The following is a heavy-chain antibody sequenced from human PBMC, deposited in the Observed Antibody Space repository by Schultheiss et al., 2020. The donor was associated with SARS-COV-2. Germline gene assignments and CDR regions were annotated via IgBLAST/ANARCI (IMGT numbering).Heavy chain of an antibody. V-gene: IGHV4-34*01. CDR3: ARSRRASSGYYFDY. CDR1: GGSFSGYY. CDR2: INHSGST. J-gene: IGHJ4*02. Sequence: SETLSITCAVYGGSFSGYYWSWIRQPPGKGLEWIGEINHSGSTNYNPSLKSRVTISVDTSKNQFSLKLSSVTAADTAVYYCARSRRASSGYYFDYWGQGTLVTVAS.